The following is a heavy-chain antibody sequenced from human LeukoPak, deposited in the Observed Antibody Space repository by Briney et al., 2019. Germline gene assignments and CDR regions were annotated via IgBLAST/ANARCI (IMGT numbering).Heavy chain of an antibody. CDR3: TSLSFPDSSSDYDD. D-gene: IGHD3-22*01. CDR1: GSTFTGHY. J-gene: IGHJ4*02. V-gene: IGHV1-2*02. CDR2: INPNSGGT. Sequence: ASVKVSCKASGSTFTGHYMHWVRQAPGQGLEWMGWINPNSGGTNYAQRFQGRVTMTRDTAITTAYMELSRLRSYDTAVYYCTSLSFPDSSSDYDDWGQGTLVTVSS.